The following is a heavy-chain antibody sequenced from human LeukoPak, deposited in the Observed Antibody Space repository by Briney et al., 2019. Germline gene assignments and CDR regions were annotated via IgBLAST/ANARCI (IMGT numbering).Heavy chain of an antibody. D-gene: IGHD2/OR15-2a*01. CDR3: AREGPRGNSQFDY. J-gene: IGHJ4*02. Sequence: PGGSLRLSCAASGFTFSSYALSWVRQAPGKGLEWVALIWYDGSNKYYADSVKGRLTISRDNSKNTLYLQMNSLRAEDTAVYYCAREGPRGNSQFDYWGQGTLVTVSP. CDR2: IWYDGSNK. V-gene: IGHV3-33*08. CDR1: GFTFSSYA.